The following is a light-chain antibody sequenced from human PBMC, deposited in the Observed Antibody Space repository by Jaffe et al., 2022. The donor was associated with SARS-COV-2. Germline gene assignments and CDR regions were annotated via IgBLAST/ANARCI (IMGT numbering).Light chain of an antibody. CDR2: SAS. V-gene: IGKV1-39*01. CDR1: HSIGDR. Sequence: DIQMTQSPSSLSASVGDRVTITCRASHSIGDRLNWYQQKPGKSPRLLLYSASTLQGGVPSRFSGSGSGTDFTLSISSLQPEDFATYFCQQSVDFPGNFGPGTRVD. J-gene: IGKJ3*01. CDR3: QQSVDFPGN.